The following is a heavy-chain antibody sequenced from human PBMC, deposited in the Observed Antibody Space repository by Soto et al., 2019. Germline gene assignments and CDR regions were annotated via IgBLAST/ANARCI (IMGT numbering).Heavy chain of an antibody. D-gene: IGHD1-26*01. Sequence: SETLSLTCTVSGGSISSGGYYWSWIRQHPGKGLEWIGYIYYSGSTYCNPSLKSRVTISVDTSKNQFSLKLSSVTAADTAVYYCARVHSGSYFASPYYFDYWGQGTLVTVSS. CDR1: GGSISSGGYY. CDR2: IYYSGST. CDR3: ARVHSGSYFASPYYFDY. J-gene: IGHJ4*02. V-gene: IGHV4-31*03.